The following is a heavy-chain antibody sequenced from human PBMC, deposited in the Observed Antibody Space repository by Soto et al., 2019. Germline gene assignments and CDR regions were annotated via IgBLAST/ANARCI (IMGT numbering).Heavy chain of an antibody. V-gene: IGHV3-30-3*01. CDR3: ARDQGGYNLDY. CDR2: ISYDGSNK. J-gene: IGHJ4*02. D-gene: IGHD5-12*01. CDR1: GFTFSSYA. Sequence: QVQLVESGGGVVQPGRSLRLSCAASGFTFSSYAMHWVRQAPGKGLEWAAVISYDGSNKYYADSVKGRFTISRDNSKNTLYLQMNSLRAEDTAVYYCARDQGGYNLDYWGQGTLVTVSS.